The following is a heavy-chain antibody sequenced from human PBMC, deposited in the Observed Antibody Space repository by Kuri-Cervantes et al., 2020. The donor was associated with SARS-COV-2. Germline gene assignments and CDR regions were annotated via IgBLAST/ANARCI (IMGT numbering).Heavy chain of an antibody. CDR2: IYHSGST. CDR1: GGSISSSNW. V-gene: IGHV4-4*02. CDR3: ARARITIFGVAYHYYNGMDV. D-gene: IGHD3-3*01. Sequence: GSLRLSCAVSGGSISSSNWWSWVRQPPGKGLEWIGEIYHSGSTNYNPSLKSRVTISVDKSKNQFSLKLSSVTAADTAVYYCARARITIFGVAYHYYNGMDVWGQGTTVTVSS. J-gene: IGHJ6*02.